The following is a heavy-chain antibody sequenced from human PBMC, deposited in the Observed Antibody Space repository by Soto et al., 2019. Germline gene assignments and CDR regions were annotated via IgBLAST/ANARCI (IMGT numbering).Heavy chain of an antibody. D-gene: IGHD3-3*01. CDR3: ARGRWRFYFDY. J-gene: IGHJ4*02. V-gene: IGHV3-13*01. Sequence: PGGSLRLSCAASGFTFSSYDMHWVRQATGKGLEWVSAIGTAGDTYYPGSVKGRFTISRENAKNSLYLQMNSLRAGDTAVYYCARGRWRFYFDYWGQGTLVTVSS. CDR2: IGTAGDT. CDR1: GFTFSSYD.